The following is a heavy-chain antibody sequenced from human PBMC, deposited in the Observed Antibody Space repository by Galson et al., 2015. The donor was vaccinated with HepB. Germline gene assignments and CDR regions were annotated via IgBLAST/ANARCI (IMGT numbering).Heavy chain of an antibody. CDR3: AKEEVPNDY. J-gene: IGHJ4*02. CDR1: GFSFSNSA. Sequence: SLRHSCAASGFSFSNSALTWVRQAPGRGLEWNSGISISGRNTYYADSVKGRFTISRDTSKNTVFLQMNSLRAEATAVYYCAKEEVPNDYWGQGTLVTVSS. D-gene: IGHD4/OR15-4a*01. V-gene: IGHV3-23*01. CDR2: ISISGRNT.